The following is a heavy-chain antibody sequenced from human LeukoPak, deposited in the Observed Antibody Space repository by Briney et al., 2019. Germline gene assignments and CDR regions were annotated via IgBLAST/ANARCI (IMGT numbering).Heavy chain of an antibody. CDR2: ISSGSSTR. Sequence: GGSLRLSCAASGFTFSSCNMNWVRQAPGKGLEWVSYISSGSSTRYYADSVKGRFTISRDNAKNSLYLQMNSLGDEDTAVYYCSRDGSESYFRDWGQGTLVTISS. CDR3: SRDGSESYFRD. CDR1: GFTFSSCN. D-gene: IGHD1-26*01. V-gene: IGHV3-48*02. J-gene: IGHJ4*02.